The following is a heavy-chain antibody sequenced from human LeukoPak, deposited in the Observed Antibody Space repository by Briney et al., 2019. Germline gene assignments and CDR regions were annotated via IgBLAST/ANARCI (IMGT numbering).Heavy chain of an antibody. CDR2: ISGSGGST. V-gene: IGHV3-23*01. CDR3: AKALLRYSSSWYWDY. CDR1: GFTFSSYA. D-gene: IGHD6-13*01. J-gene: IGHJ4*02. Sequence: GGSLRLSCAASGFTFSSYAMSWVRQAPGKGLEWVSAISGSGGSTYYADSVKGRFTISRDNSNNTLYLQMNSLRAEDTAVYYCAKALLRYSSSWYWDYWGQGTLVTVSS.